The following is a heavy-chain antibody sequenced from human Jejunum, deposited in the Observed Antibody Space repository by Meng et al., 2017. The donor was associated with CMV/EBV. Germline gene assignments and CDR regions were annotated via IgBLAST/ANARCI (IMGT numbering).Heavy chain of an antibody. CDR1: FRSFG. Sequence: FRSFGMHWVRQAPGKGLEWVAFIAYDGGIKYHGDSVKGRFTISRDNSKNTLYLQMNTLRAEDTAVYYCAKSRGDFWSGYYHGMDVWGQGTTVTVSS. V-gene: IGHV3-30*18. CDR2: IAYDGGIK. D-gene: IGHD3-3*01. J-gene: IGHJ6*02. CDR3: AKSRGDFWSGYYHGMDV.